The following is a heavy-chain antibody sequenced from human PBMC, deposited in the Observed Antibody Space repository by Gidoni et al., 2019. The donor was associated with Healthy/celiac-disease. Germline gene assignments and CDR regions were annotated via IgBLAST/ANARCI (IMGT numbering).Heavy chain of an antibody. CDR2: ISGSGGST. D-gene: IGHD3-16*02. Sequence: EVPLLESGGGLVPPGGSLRPSCAASGFPFSSYAMSWVRQAPGKWLEWVSAISGSGGSTYYADSVKGRFTISRDNSKNTLYLQMNSLRAEDTAVYYCAKDLGELSLDFDYWGQGTLVTVSS. CDR1: GFPFSSYA. J-gene: IGHJ4*02. CDR3: AKDLGELSLDFDY. V-gene: IGHV3-23*01.